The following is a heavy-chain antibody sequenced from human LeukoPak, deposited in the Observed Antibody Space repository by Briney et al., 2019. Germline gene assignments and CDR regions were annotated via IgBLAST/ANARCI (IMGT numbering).Heavy chain of an antibody. CDR3: ARRCYYDSSGYPPDAFDI. CDR2: IYYSGNT. V-gene: IGHV4-39*01. D-gene: IGHD3-22*01. CDR1: GGSISSSSYY. J-gene: IGHJ3*02. Sequence: PSETPSLTCTVSGGSISSSSYYWGWIRQPPGKGLEWIGSIYYSGNTYYNPSLKSRVTIFVDTSKNQFSLKLSSVTAADTAVYYCARRCYYDSSGYPPDAFDIWGQGTMVTVSS.